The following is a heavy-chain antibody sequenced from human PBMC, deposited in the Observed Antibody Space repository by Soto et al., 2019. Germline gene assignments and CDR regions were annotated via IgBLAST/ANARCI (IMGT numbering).Heavy chain of an antibody. CDR3: AKEVVPSAMGSWFDP. CDR2: ISGSGGNT. V-gene: IGHV3-23*01. CDR1: GFTFSSYA. J-gene: IGHJ5*02. Sequence: PGGSLRLSCAASGFTFSSYAMSWVRQAPGKGLEWVSGISGSGGNTYYADSVKGRFTISRDNSKNTLYLQMNSLRAEDTAVYYCAKEVVPSAMGSWFDPWGQGTLVTVSS. D-gene: IGHD2-2*01.